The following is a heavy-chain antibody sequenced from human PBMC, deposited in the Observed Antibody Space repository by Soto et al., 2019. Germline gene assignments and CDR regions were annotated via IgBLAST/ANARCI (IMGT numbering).Heavy chain of an antibody. J-gene: IGHJ6*03. Sequence: ASVKVSCKASGYTFTSYDINWVRQATGQGLEWMGWMNPNSGNTGYAQKFQGRVTMTRNTSISTAYMELSSLRSEDTAVYYCASGGITGTDDYYYYYYMDVWGKGTTVTVSS. CDR1: GYTFTSYD. D-gene: IGHD1-20*01. CDR2: MNPNSGNT. CDR3: ASGGITGTDDYYYYYYMDV. V-gene: IGHV1-8*01.